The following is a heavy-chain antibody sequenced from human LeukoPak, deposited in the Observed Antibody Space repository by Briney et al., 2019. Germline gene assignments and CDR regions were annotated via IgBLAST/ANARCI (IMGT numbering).Heavy chain of an antibody. CDR3: ARVKSRGNYYYYYGMDV. V-gene: IGHV3-30-3*01. CDR2: ISYDGSNK. J-gene: IGHJ6*02. Sequence: GGSLRLSCAASGFTFSSYAMQWVRQAPGKGLEWVAVISYDGSNKYYADSVKGRFTISRDNSKNTLYLQMNSLRADDTAVYYCARVKSRGNYYYYYGMDVWGQGTTVTVSS. CDR1: GFTFSSYA. D-gene: IGHD3-10*01.